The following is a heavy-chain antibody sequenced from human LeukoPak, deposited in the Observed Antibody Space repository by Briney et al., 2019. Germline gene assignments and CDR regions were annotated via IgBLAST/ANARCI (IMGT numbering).Heavy chain of an antibody. Sequence: GGSLRLSCAASGFTFRSYVMSWVRQAPGKGLEWVSGVSAGGTYYADSVKGRFTISRDNSMNTLYLQMNSLTVEDTAVYYCAKGRDYGDYRFYFDYWGQGTLVTVSS. CDR3: AKGRDYGDYRFYFDY. J-gene: IGHJ4*02. CDR2: VSAGGT. CDR1: GFTFRSYV. D-gene: IGHD4-17*01. V-gene: IGHV3-23*01.